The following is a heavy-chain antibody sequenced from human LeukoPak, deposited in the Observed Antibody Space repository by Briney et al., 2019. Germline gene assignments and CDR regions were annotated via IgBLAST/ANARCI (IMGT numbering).Heavy chain of an antibody. J-gene: IGHJ4*02. Sequence: AGSLRLSCAASGFTFSSYAMSWVRQAPGKGLEWVSAISGRGGSTYYADSVKGRFTISRDNSKNTLYLQMNSLRAEDTAVYYCATRGVTATYYFDYWGQGTLVTVSS. V-gene: IGHV3-23*01. D-gene: IGHD2-21*02. CDR1: GFTFSSYA. CDR2: ISGRGGST. CDR3: ATRGVTATYYFDY.